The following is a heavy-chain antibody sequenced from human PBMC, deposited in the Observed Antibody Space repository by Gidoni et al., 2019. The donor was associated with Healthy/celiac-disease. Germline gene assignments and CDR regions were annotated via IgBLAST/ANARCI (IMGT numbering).Heavy chain of an antibody. CDR2: ISGSGGST. CDR1: GFTFSSYA. CDR3: ANNGGWTDY. D-gene: IGHD2-8*01. Sequence: GFTFSSYAMSWVRQAPGKGLEWVSAISGSGGSTYYADSVKGRFTISRDNSKNTLYLQMNSLRAEDTAVYYCANNGGWTDYWGQGTLVTVSS. J-gene: IGHJ4*02. V-gene: IGHV3-23*01.